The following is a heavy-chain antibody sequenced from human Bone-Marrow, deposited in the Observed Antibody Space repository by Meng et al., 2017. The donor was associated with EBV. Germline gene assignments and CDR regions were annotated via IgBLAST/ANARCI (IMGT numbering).Heavy chain of an antibody. J-gene: IGHJ4*02. Sequence: QITLKGSGRTLVQPTQTLTLTCTFSGFSRSTRGVGVGWIRQHPGKALEWLALIYWDDDKRYSPSLKSRLTITKDTSKNQVVLTMTNMDPVDTAIYYCAHCYGGNSYYWGQGTLVTVSS. CDR1: GFSRSTRGVG. CDR2: IYWDDDK. CDR3: AHCYGGNSYY. V-gene: IGHV2-5*02. D-gene: IGHD4-23*01.